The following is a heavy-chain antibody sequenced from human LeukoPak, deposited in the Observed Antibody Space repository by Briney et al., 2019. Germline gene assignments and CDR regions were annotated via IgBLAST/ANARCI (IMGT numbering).Heavy chain of an antibody. Sequence: SETLSLTCTVSGVSISSSNSYWGWIRQPPGKGLEWIGSIYYSGNTYYNASLKSQVSISIDTSKNQFSLRLTSVIAADTAVYYCARQTGSGLFILPGGQGTLVTVSS. D-gene: IGHD3/OR15-3a*01. CDR3: ARQTGSGLFILP. V-gene: IGHV4-39*01. CDR2: IYYSGNT. J-gene: IGHJ4*02. CDR1: GVSISSSNSY.